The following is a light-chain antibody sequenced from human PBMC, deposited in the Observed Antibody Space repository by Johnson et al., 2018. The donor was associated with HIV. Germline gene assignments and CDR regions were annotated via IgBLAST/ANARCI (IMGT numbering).Light chain of an antibody. J-gene: IGLJ1*01. CDR1: SSNIGNNY. CDR3: GTWDNSLSVYV. V-gene: IGLV1-51*02. CDR2: END. Sequence: VLTQPPSVSAAPGQKVTISCSGSSSNIGNNYVSWYQQFPGAAPKLLMYENDKRPSGIPDRFSGSKSGTSATLGITGLQTGEEADYYCGTWDNSLSVYVFGTVTKVTVL.